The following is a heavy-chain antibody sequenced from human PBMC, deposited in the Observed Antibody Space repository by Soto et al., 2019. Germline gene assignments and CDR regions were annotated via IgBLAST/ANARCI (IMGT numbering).Heavy chain of an antibody. CDR1: GGSISSSSYY. Sequence: SLTCTVSGGSISSSSYYWGWIRQPPGKGLEWIGSIYYSGSTYYNPSLKSRVTISVDTSKNQFSLKLSSVTAADTAVYYCARQYCSSTSCHFPFDYWGKGTLVTVSS. CDR2: IYYSGST. CDR3: ARQYCSSTSCHFPFDY. J-gene: IGHJ4*02. V-gene: IGHV4-39*01. D-gene: IGHD2-2*01.